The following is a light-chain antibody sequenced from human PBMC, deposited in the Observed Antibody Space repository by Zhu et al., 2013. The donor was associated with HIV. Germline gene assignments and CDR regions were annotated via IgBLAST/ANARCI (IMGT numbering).Light chain of an antibody. J-gene: IGKJ1*01. Sequence: DIQMTQSPSSLSASVGDRVTITCRASQGIRNDLGWYQQKPRKVPKLLIYSASTLQSGVPSRFRGSGSGTDFTLTISSLQPGDVATYYCQQYSSAPWTFGQGTKVEIK. CDR3: QQYSSAPWT. V-gene: IGKV1-27*01. CDR1: QGIRND. CDR2: SAS.